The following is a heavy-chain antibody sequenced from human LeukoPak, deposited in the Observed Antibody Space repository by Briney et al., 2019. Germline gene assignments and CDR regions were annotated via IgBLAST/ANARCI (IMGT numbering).Heavy chain of an antibody. J-gene: IGHJ4*02. D-gene: IGHD7-27*01. CDR3: ARVPGDDYYFDY. CDR2: INPNSGGT. CDR1: GYTFTGYY. V-gene: IGHV1-2*02. Sequence: ASVKVSCKASGYTFTGYYMHWVRQAPGQGLEWMGWINPNSGGTNYAQKFQGRVTMTSDTSISTAYMELSRLRSDDTAVYYCARVPGDDYYFDYWGQGTLVTVSS.